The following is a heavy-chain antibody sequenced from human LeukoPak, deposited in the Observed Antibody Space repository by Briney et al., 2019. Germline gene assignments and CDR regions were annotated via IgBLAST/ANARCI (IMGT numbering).Heavy chain of an antibody. D-gene: IGHD3-10*01. CDR3: AKSGTSLNFDY. J-gene: IGHJ4*02. V-gene: IGHV3-23*01. CDR1: GFTLSSYA. Sequence: PGGSLRLSCAASGFTLSSYAMSWVRQAPGKGLEWVSAISGSGGSTYYADSVKGRFTSSRDNSKNTLYLQMSSLRAEDTAVYYCAKSGTSLNFDYWGQGTLVTVSS. CDR2: ISGSGGST.